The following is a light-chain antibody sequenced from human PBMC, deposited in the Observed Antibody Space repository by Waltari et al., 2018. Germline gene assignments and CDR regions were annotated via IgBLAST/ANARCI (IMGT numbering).Light chain of an antibody. Sequence: DIQMTQSPSSLSASVGDRVTITCQASPDISNYLNWYQQKPGKAPKLLIYDASNLETGVPSRFSGSGSGTDFTFTISSLQPEDIATYYCQQYDNLPPLFGPGTKVDIK. CDR2: DAS. CDR1: PDISNY. CDR3: QQYDNLPPL. V-gene: IGKV1-33*01. J-gene: IGKJ3*01.